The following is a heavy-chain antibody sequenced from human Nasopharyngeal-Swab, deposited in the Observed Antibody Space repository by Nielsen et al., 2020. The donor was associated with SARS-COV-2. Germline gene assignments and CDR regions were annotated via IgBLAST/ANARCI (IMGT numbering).Heavy chain of an antibody. CDR1: GGSISSGGYS. CDR2: IYHSGST. CDR3: ARDSASWYEEGFDY. V-gene: IGHV4-30-2*01. D-gene: IGHD6-13*01. J-gene: IGHJ4*02. Sequence: SETLSLTCAVSGGSISSGGYSWSWIRQPPGKGLEWIGYIYHSGSTNYNPSLKSRVTISVDTSKNQFSLKLSSVTAADTAVYYCARDSASWYEEGFDYWGQGTLVTVSS.